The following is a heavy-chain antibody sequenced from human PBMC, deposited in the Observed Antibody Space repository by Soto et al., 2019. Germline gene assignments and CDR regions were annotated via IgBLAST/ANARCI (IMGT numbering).Heavy chain of an antibody. CDR2: IWYDGSNK. CDR1: GFTFSSYG. CDR3: ARGSYGMDV. V-gene: IGHV3-33*01. J-gene: IGHJ6*02. Sequence: PGGSLSLSCAASGFTFSSYGMHWVRQAPGKGLEWVAVIWYDGSNKYYADSVKGRFTISRDNSKNTLYLQMNSLRAEDTAAYYCARGSYGMDVWGQGTTVTVSS.